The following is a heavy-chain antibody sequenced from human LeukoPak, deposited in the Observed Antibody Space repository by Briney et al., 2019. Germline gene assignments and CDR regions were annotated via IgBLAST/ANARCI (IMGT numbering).Heavy chain of an antibody. CDR1: GFTFSSYG. V-gene: IGHV3-33*08. CDR2: IWYDGSNK. Sequence: PGGSLTLSCAASGFTFSSYGMHWVRQAPGEGLEWVAIIWYDGSNKYYADSVRGRFTISRDNSKTTLYLQMNSLRAEDTAMYYCARDRTRDCSGGGCYRHYFDYWGQGTLVTVSS. J-gene: IGHJ4*02. CDR3: ARDRTRDCSGGGCYRHYFDY. D-gene: IGHD2-15*01.